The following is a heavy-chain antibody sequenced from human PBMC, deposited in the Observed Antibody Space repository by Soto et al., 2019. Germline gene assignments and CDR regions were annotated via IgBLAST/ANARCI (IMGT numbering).Heavy chain of an antibody. D-gene: IGHD3-3*01. J-gene: IGHJ6*03. CDR3: ARGTVLRFLEPSYYMDV. CDR2: IIPILGIA. V-gene: IGHV1-69*02. CDR1: GGTFSSYT. Sequence: QVQLVQSGAEVQKPGSSVKVSCKASGGTFSSYTISWVRQAPGQGLEWMGRIIPILGIANYAQKFQGRVTITADKSTSTAYMELSSLRSEDTAVYYCARGTVLRFLEPSYYMDVWGKGTTVTVSS.